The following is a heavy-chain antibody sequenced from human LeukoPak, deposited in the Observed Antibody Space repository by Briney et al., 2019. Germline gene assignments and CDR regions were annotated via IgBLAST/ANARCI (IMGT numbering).Heavy chain of an antibody. J-gene: IGHJ4*02. V-gene: IGHV4-34*01. Sequence: PSETLSLTCTVSGGSISSYYWSWIRQPPGKGLEWIGEINHSGSTNYNPSLKSRVTISVDTSKNQFSLKLSSVTAADTAVYYCARLHYYYDSSGYYPCFDYWGQGTLVTVSS. CDR3: ARLHYYYDSSGYYPCFDY. CDR1: GGSISSYY. CDR2: INHSGST. D-gene: IGHD3-22*01.